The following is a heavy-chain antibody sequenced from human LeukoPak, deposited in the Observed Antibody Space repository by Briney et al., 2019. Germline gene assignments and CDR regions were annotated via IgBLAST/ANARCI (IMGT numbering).Heavy chain of an antibody. CDR3: ARRSAAKDAFDI. D-gene: IGHD6-25*01. Sequence: GGSLRLSCAASGFTFSSYWMHWVRQAPGKGLVWVSRINSDGSSTSYADPVKGRFTISRDNAKNTLYMQMNSLRAEDTAVYYCARRSAAKDAFDIWGQGTMVTVSS. CDR1: GFTFSSYW. J-gene: IGHJ3*02. CDR2: INSDGSST. V-gene: IGHV3-74*01.